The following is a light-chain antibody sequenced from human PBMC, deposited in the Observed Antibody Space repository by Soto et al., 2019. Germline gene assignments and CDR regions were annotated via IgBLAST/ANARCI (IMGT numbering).Light chain of an antibody. V-gene: IGLV2-14*01. J-gene: IGLJ3*02. CDR3: TSFTTISTWV. Sequence: QSVLTQPASMSGSPGQSITISCTGTSSDVGGYNYVSWFQQHPGKAPKLKIYEVSNRPSGVSNRFSGSKSGNTASLTISELQAEDEADYYCTSFTTISTWVFGGGTKVTVL. CDR2: EVS. CDR1: SSDVGGYNY.